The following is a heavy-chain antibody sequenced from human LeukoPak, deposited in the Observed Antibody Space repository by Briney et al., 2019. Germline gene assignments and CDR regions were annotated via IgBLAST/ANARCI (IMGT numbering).Heavy chain of an antibody. CDR1: GGSISSGSYY. CDR2: IYTSGST. Sequence: SQTLSPTCTVSGGSISSGSYYWSWIRQPAGKGLEWIGRIYTSGSTNYNPSLKSRVTISVDTSKNQFSLKLSSVTAADTAVYYCARGYGGNFEFDYWGQGTLVTASS. D-gene: IGHD4-23*01. V-gene: IGHV4-61*02. J-gene: IGHJ4*02. CDR3: ARGYGGNFEFDY.